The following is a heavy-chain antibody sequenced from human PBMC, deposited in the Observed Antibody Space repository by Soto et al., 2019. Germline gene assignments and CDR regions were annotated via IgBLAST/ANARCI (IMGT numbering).Heavy chain of an antibody. J-gene: IGHJ4*02. D-gene: IGHD6-19*01. CDR3: TRDQSSDFDY. CDR2: IRSKASGRTT. CDR1: GFTFGDYA. Sequence: PGGSLRLSCTASGFTFGDYAMSWVRQAPGKGLEWAGFIRSKASGRTTEYAASVKGSFTISTDDSKSIAYLQMNSLKTEDTAVYYCTRDQSSDFDYWGQRTLVTVPS. V-gene: IGHV3-49*04.